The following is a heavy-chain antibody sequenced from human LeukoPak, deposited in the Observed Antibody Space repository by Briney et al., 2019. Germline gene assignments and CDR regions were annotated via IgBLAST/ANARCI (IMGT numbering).Heavy chain of an antibody. V-gene: IGHV3-48*03. D-gene: IGHD6-19*01. CDR2: ISGGGTTI. CDR3: ARDRDSSGWVKI. Sequence: GGSLRLSCAASGFTFSTYEMSWARQAPGKGLEWISYISGGGTTIQYGDSVKGRFTISRDNAKNSLYLQMDSLRAEDTAVYFCARDRDSSGWVKIWGQGTMVTVSS. J-gene: IGHJ3*02. CDR1: GFTFSTYE.